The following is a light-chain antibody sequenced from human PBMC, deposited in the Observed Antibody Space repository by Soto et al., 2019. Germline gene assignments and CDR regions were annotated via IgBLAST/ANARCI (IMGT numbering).Light chain of an antibody. Sequence: DIQMTQSPSSRSASVGDRVIITCRASQGISNYLAWYQQKPGKVPKLLIYAAYTLQSGVPSRFSGSGSGTDFTLTISSLQPEDVASYYCQNYNSAPFTFGGGTNVEIK. J-gene: IGKJ4*01. CDR1: QGISNY. V-gene: IGKV1-27*01. CDR3: QNYNSAPFT. CDR2: AAY.